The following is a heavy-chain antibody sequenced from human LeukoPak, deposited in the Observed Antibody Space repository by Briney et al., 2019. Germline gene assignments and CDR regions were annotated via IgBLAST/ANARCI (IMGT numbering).Heavy chain of an antibody. Sequence: GASVKVSCKASGYTFTIYGISWGRQAPGQGLEWMGWISAYNGNTNYAQKLQGRVTMTTDTSTSTAYMELRSLRSDDTAVYYCARVYYDFWSDYPNDAFDIWGQGTMVTVSS. D-gene: IGHD3-3*01. V-gene: IGHV1-18*01. J-gene: IGHJ3*02. CDR2: ISAYNGNT. CDR1: GYTFTIYG. CDR3: ARVYYDFWSDYPNDAFDI.